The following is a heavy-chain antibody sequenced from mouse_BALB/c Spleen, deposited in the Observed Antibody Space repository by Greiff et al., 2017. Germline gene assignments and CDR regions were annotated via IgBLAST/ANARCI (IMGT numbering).Heavy chain of an antibody. J-gene: IGHJ3*01. V-gene: IGHV5-4*02. Sequence: EVQVVESGGGLVKPGGSLKLSCAASGFTFSDYYMYWVRQTPEKRLEWVATISDGGSYTYYPDSVKGRFTISRDNAKNNLYLQMSSLKSEDTAMYYCARERTGTWFAYWGQGTLVTVSA. D-gene: IGHD4-1*01. CDR3: ARERTGTWFAY. CDR2: ISDGGSYT. CDR1: GFTFSDYY.